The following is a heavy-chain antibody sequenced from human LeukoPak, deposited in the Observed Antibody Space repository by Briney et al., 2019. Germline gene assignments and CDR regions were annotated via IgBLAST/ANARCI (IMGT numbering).Heavy chain of an antibody. V-gene: IGHV3-21*04. D-gene: IGHD5-12*01. CDR3: AKLRSTFVATTYFDS. CDR2: ISSSSSYI. Sequence: PGGSLRLSCAASGFTFSSYSMNWVRQAPGKGLEWVSSISSSSSYIYYADSVKGRLTISRDNSKNTVYLQMSSLRAEDTAIYYCAKLRSTFVATTYFDSWGQGTLVTVSS. CDR1: GFTFSSYS. J-gene: IGHJ4*02.